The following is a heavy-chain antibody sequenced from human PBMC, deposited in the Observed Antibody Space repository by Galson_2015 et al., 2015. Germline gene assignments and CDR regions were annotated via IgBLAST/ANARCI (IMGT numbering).Heavy chain of an antibody. Sequence: SLRLSCAASGFTFSSYWMSWVRQAPGKGLELVTNIKQDGSDKYYVDSVKGRFTVSRDNARNSLYLQMNSLRAEDTAVYYCARYATYGSGSYYRYFDYWGQGALVTVSS. CDR1: GFTFSSYW. CDR3: ARYATYGSGSYYRYFDY. J-gene: IGHJ4*02. D-gene: IGHD3-10*01. CDR2: IKQDGSDK. V-gene: IGHV3-7*01.